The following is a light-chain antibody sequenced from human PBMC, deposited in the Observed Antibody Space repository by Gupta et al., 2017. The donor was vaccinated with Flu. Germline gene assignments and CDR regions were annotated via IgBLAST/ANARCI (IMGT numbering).Light chain of an antibody. CDR2: AAS. CDR3: QQSYSTLIT. V-gene: IGKV1-39*01. Sequence: GDRVNITCRASQSISSYLNWYQQKPGKVPKVLIYAASNLQSGVPSRFSGSGSGTDFTLTISSLQSEDFATYYCQQSYSTLITFGQGTRLEIK. CDR1: QSISSY. J-gene: IGKJ5*01.